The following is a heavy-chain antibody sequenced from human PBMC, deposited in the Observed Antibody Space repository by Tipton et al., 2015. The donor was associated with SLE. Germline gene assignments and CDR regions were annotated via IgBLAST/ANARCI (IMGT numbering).Heavy chain of an antibody. CDR1: GGSISSYY. V-gene: IGHV4-59*01. CDR2: IYYSRST. J-gene: IGHJ6*03. Sequence: TLSLTCTVSGGSISSYYWSWIRQPPGKGLEWIGYIYYSRSTNYNPSLKSRVTISVDTSKNQFSLKLSSVTAADTAVYYCARVGSGGLTSLDYYYYMDVWGEGTTVTVSS. CDR3: ARVGSGGLTSLDYYYYMDV. D-gene: IGHD3-10*01.